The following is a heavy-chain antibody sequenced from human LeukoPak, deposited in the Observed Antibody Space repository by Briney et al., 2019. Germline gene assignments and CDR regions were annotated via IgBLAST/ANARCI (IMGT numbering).Heavy chain of an antibody. V-gene: IGHV3-23*01. D-gene: IGHD3-10*01. Sequence: GGSLRLSCAASGFTFSSYAMSWVRQAPGKWLEWVSTISDSGGSTYCADSLKGRCTISRDNYKNTLYLQMNSLRAEDTAVYYCAKAKGRGSPGRDYFDYWGQGTLVTVSS. J-gene: IGHJ4*02. CDR2: ISDSGGST. CDR3: AKAKGRGSPGRDYFDY. CDR1: GFTFSSYA.